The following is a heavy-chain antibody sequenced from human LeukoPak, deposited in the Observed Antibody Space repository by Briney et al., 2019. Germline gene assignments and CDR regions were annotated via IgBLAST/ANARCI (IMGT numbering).Heavy chain of an antibody. Sequence: PGGSLRLSCVASGFTFSNFAMNWVRQAPGKGLEWISYISASSSSMYYADSVKGRFTISRDTAKNSLSLQINSLRDEDTAVFYCARDAGTGYFDYWGQGTLVTVSS. CDR1: GFTFSNFA. V-gene: IGHV3-48*02. CDR2: ISASSSSM. J-gene: IGHJ4*02. D-gene: IGHD1-1*01. CDR3: ARDAGTGYFDY.